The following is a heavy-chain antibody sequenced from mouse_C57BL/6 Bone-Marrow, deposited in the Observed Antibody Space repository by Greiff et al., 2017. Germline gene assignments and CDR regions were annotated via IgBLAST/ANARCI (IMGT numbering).Heavy chain of an antibody. V-gene: IGHV8-12*01. Sequence: QVTLKVSGPGILQSSQTLSLTCSFSGFSLSTSGMGVSWIRQPSGKGLEWLAHIYWDDDKRYNPSLKSRLTISKDTSRNQVFLKINSVDTADTATDDCAHRGAYGSSSDARDYWGQGTSVTVSS. CDR3: AHRGAYGSSSDARDY. CDR1: GFSLSTSGMG. CDR2: IYWDDDK. D-gene: IGHD1-1*01. J-gene: IGHJ4*01.